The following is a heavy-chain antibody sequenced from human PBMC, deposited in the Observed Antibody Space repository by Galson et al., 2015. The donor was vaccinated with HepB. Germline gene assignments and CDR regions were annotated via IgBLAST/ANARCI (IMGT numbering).Heavy chain of an antibody. D-gene: IGHD3-16*02. CDR2: IIPIFGTA. CDR3: APLFWGSFRPGERLRTPLTYNWFDP. CDR1: GCTFSSYA. V-gene: IGHV1-69*13. J-gene: IGHJ5*02. Sequence: SVKVSCKASGCTFSSYAISWVRQAPGQGLEWMGGIIPIFGTANYAQKFQGRVTITADESTSTAYMELSSLRSEDTAVYYCAPLFWGSFRPGERLRTPLTYNWFDPWGQGTLVTVSS.